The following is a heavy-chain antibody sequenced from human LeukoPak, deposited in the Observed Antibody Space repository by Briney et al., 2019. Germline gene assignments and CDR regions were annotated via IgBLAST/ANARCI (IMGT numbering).Heavy chain of an antibody. V-gene: IGHV1-8*01. J-gene: IGHJ6*02. CDR2: MNPNSGNT. Sequence: ASVKVSCKASGYTFTSYDINWVRQATGQGLEWMGWMNPNSGNTGYAQKFQGRVTMTRNTSISTAYMELSSLRSEDTAVYYCARVRCSGGSCYYYYHGMDVWGQGTTVTVSS. CDR3: ARVRCSGGSCYYYYHGMDV. CDR1: GYTFTSYD. D-gene: IGHD2-15*01.